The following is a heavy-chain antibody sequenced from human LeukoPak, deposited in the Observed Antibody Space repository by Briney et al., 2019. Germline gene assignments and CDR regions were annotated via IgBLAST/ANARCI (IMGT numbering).Heavy chain of an antibody. J-gene: IGHJ5*02. V-gene: IGHV5-51*01. D-gene: IGHD3-3*01. CDR3: ARAQVFGVVIHTSFDP. CDR1: GYSFPNYW. Sequence: GESLKISCKGSGYSFPNYWIAWVRQMPGKGLEWMGIIYPRDSDTRYSPSFQGQVTISADKSITTAYLQWSSLKASDTGIYYCARAQVFGVVIHTSFDPWGQGTLVTVSS. CDR2: IYPRDSDT.